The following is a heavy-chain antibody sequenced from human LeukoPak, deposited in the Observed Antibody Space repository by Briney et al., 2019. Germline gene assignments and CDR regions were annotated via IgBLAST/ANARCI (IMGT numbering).Heavy chain of an antibody. V-gene: IGHV4-4*02. CDR2: FFHGGST. CDR3: ARGIPGYFNTSGYYYDY. D-gene: IGHD3-22*01. CDR1: GGSISSSYW. J-gene: IGHJ4*02. Sequence: SETLSLSCTVSGGSISSSYWWSWVRQPPGKGLEWIGEFFHGGSTNYNPSLKSRVTISVDKSRNQFSLRLSSVTAADTAVYYCARGIPGYFNTSGYYYDYWGQGTLVTVSS.